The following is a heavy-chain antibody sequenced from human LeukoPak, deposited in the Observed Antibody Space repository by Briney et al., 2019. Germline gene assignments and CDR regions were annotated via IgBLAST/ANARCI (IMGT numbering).Heavy chain of an antibody. J-gene: IGHJ5*02. V-gene: IGHV1-8*01. CDR1: GYTFTSYD. Sequence: ASVKVSCKASGYTFTSYDINWVRQATGQGLEWMGWMNPNSGNTGYAQKFQGRVTMTRNTSISTAYMELSSLRSEDTAVYYCAREKANYDYVWGSYRYGNWFDPWGQGTLVTVSS. CDR2: MNPNSGNT. D-gene: IGHD3-16*02. CDR3: AREKANYDYVWGSYRYGNWFDP.